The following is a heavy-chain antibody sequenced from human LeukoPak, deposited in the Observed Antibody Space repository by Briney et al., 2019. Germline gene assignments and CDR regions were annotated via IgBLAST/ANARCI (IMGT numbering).Heavy chain of an antibody. D-gene: IGHD1-26*01. J-gene: IGHJ4*02. V-gene: IGHV4-31*11. CDR2: IYYSGST. CDR3: ASERVGATGQNY. CDR1: GGSFSGYY. Sequence: SETLSLTCAVYGGSFSGYYWSWIRQHPGKGLEWIGYIYYSGSTYYNPSLKSRVTISVDTSKNQFSLKLSSVTAADTAVYYCASERVGATGQNYWGQGTLVTVSS.